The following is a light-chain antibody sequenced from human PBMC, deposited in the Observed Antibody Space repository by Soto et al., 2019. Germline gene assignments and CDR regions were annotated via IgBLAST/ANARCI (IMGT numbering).Light chain of an antibody. CDR1: QRISTY. Sequence: DIQMTQSPSTLSAGVGDRVTITCRASQRISTYLNWYQQKPGKAPTLLIYAAFSLQSGVPSRFSGGGSGTDFTLTINTLQPEDFATYFCQQCYSSPRTFGQGTKVEIK. J-gene: IGKJ1*01. CDR3: QQCYSSPRT. CDR2: AAF. V-gene: IGKV1-39*01.